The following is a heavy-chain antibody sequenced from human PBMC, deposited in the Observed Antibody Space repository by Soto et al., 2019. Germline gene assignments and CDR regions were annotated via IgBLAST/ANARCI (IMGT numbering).Heavy chain of an antibody. CDR2: IKQDGSEK. Sequence: EVQLVESEGGLVQPGGSLRLSCAASGFTFSGYYMTWVRQSPGRGLEWVGNIKQDGSEKYYVDSLKGRFSISRDNAKKSLYLQMNSLRVEDTAVYYCARGRSDDYFDYWGQGTLVTVSS. V-gene: IGHV3-7*01. CDR1: GFTFSGYY. J-gene: IGHJ4*02. D-gene: IGHD2-15*01. CDR3: ARGRSDDYFDY.